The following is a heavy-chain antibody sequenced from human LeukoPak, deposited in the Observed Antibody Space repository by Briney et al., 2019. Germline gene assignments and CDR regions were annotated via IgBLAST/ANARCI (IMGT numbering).Heavy chain of an antibody. CDR1: GFTFSSYA. J-gene: IGHJ5*02. CDR3: AKDLHTAMINYWFDP. D-gene: IGHD5-18*01. Sequence: GGSLRLSCAASGFTFSSYAMSWVRQAPGKGLEWVSTISGSAGSSYYADSVKGRFTISRDNSKNTLLLQMDSLRAEDTAVYYCAKDLHTAMINYWFDPWGQGTLVTVSS. CDR2: ISGSAGSS. V-gene: IGHV3-23*01.